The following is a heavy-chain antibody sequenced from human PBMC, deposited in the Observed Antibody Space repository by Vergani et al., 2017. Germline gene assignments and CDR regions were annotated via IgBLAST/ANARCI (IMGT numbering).Heavy chain of an antibody. V-gene: IGHV3-7*03. CDR3: AEHPPIYEGFGEFARDLEAILFDY. CDR2: ISPDGSAT. J-gene: IGHJ4*02. D-gene: IGHD3-10*01. Sequence: EVQLVESGGGLVKPGGSLRLSCAASGFSLSRFWMSWVRQAPEKGLEWVAHISPDGSATSYVDSVKGRFTISRDNTKNTLYLQMNSLRAEDTAVYYCAEHPPIYEGFGEFARDLEAILFDYWGQGTLVTVSS. CDR1: GFSLSRFW.